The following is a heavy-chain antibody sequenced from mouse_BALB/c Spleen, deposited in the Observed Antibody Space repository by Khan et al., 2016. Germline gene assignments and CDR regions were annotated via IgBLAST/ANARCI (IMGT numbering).Heavy chain of an antibody. Sequence: QIQLVQSGPELKKPGETVKISCKASGYIFTNYGMNWVKQAPGKGLKWMGWINTYTGEPSYVDGFKGRFALSLETSATTAYLQINNLKNQDTATYVVAGGDFYFTGNYAMDSGHQGTSVTISS. CDR1: GYIFTNYG. V-gene: IGHV9-3-1*01. CDR3: AGGDFYFTGNYAMDS. J-gene: IGHJ4*01. D-gene: IGHD2-1*01. CDR2: INTYTGEP.